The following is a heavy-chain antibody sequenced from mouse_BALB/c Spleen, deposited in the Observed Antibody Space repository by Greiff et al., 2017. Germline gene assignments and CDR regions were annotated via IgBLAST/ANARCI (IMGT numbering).Heavy chain of an antibody. Sequence: EVKVEESGGGLVQPAGSLKLSCAASGFTFSDACMDWVRQSPEKGLEWVAEIRSKANNHDTYYAESVKGRFTISRDDSKSSVYLQMNSLRAEDTVMYYCARHYDYYAMDYWGQGTSVTVSS. D-gene: IGHD1-2*01. CDR3: ARHYDYYAMDY. J-gene: IGHJ4*01. CDR1: GFTFSDAC. CDR2: IRSKANNHDT. V-gene: IGHV6-6*01.